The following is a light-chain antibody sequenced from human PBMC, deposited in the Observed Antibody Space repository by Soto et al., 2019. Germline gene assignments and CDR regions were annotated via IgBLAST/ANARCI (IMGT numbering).Light chain of an antibody. CDR3: CSYAGSSTFV. V-gene: IGLV2-23*02. Sequence: QSVLTQPASVSGSPGQSITISCTGTSSDVGSYNLVSWYQQHPGKAPKPTIYEVSKRPSGVSNRFSGSKSGNTASLTISGLQAEDEADYYCCSYAGSSTFVFGTGTKVPVL. J-gene: IGLJ1*01. CDR2: EVS. CDR1: SSDVGSYNL.